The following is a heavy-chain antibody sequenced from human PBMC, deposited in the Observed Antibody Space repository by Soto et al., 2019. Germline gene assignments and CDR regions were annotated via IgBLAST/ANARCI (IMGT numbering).Heavy chain of an antibody. Sequence: QVQLVQSGAEVKKPGSSVKVSCKASGGTFSSYAISWVRQAPGQGLEWMGGIIPIFGTANYAQKFQGRVTITADESTSTGYMGLSSLRSEDTAVYYCARSVWEDNWNYNPRFDYWGQGTLVTVSS. CDR3: ARSVWEDNWNYNPRFDY. CDR2: IIPIFGTA. CDR1: GGTFSSYA. V-gene: IGHV1-69*01. D-gene: IGHD1-7*01. J-gene: IGHJ4*02.